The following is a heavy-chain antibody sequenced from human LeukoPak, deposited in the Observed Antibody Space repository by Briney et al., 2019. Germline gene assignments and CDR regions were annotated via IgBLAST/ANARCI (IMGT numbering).Heavy chain of an antibody. CDR2: INPSGGST. V-gene: IGHV1-46*01. CDR1: GYTFTSYY. Sequence: ASVKVSCKASGYTFTSYYMHWVRQAPGQGLEWMGIINPSGGSTSYAQKFQGRVTMTRDMSTSTVYMELSSLGSEDTAVYYCAREGPVQAIDYWGQGTLVTVSS. CDR3: AREGPVQAIDY. D-gene: IGHD2-2*01. J-gene: IGHJ4*02.